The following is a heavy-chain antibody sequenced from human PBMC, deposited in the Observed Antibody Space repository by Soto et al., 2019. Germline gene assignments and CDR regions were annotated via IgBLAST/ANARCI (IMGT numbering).Heavy chain of an antibody. Sequence: PSETLSLTCAVSGGSMSSDDHSWNWIRQTPGKGLEWIGNIYHSGRTYYNLSLKGRVTISLDSSKDHFSLEVNSTTAADTAVYFCARASRYYDSSGYWTQTGVPDLWGHGALATVSS. D-gene: IGHD3-22*01. CDR3: ARASRYYDSSGYWTQTGVPDL. V-gene: IGHV4-30-2*01. CDR1: GGSMSSDDHS. J-gene: IGHJ5*02. CDR2: IYHSGRT.